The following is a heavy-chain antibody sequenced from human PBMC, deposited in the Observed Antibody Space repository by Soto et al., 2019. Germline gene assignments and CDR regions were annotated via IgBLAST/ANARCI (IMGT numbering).Heavy chain of an antibody. V-gene: IGHV4-30-4*01. CDR3: ARGGLYDLWSGLFD. D-gene: IGHD3-3*01. Sequence: TLSLTCSVSGASVTIGDYYWNWIRQTPGTGLEWLGYMHDSGTTSYNPSLKSRVTISRDTSKNQFSLKLTSVSAADTAVYFCARGGLYDLWSGLFDWGQGIRVTVS. CDR2: MHDSGTT. CDR1: GASVTIGDYY. J-gene: IGHJ4*02.